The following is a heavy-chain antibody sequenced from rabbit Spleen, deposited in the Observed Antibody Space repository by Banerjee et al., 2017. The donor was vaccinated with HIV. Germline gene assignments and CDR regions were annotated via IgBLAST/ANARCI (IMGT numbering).Heavy chain of an antibody. Sequence: QEQLVESGGDLVKPGASLTLTCTASGFSFSSSYCMCWVRQAPGKGLEWIACICNGDGSTYYANWAKGRFTISETSSTTVTLQMTSLTAADTATYFCARAGYGNSGYSHLWGPGTLVTVS. V-gene: IGHV1S45*01. CDR1: GFSFSSSYC. CDR3: ARAGYGNSGYSHL. J-gene: IGHJ4*01. D-gene: IGHD1-1*01. CDR2: ICNGDGST.